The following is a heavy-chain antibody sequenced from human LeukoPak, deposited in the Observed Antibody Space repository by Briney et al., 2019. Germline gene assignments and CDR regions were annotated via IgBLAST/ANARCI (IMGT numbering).Heavy chain of an antibody. J-gene: IGHJ4*02. CDR1: GFTFSSYG. D-gene: IGHD5-18*01. V-gene: IGHV3-30*18. CDR2: ISYDGSNK. CDR3: AKERRGYSYGYTHPDY. Sequence: GGSLRLSCAASGFTFSSYGMHWVRQAPGKGLEWVAVISYDGSNKYYADSVKGRFTISRDNSKNTLYLQMNSLRAEDTAVYYCAKERRGYSYGYTHPDYWGQGTLVTVSS.